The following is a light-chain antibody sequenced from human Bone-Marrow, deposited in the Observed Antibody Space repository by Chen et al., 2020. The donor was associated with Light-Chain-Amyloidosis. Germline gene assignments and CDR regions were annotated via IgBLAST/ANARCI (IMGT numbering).Light chain of an antibody. CDR3: SSYTITNTLV. CDR2: YVT. V-gene: IGLV2-14*01. Sequence: QSALTQPASVSGSPGQSITISCTGTSSDVGGDNHVSWYQQHPDKAPKLMIYYVTNRPSWVPDRFSGSRSDNTASLTISGLQPEDEADYFCSSYTITNTLVFGSGTSVTVL. J-gene: IGLJ1*01. CDR1: SSDVGGDNH.